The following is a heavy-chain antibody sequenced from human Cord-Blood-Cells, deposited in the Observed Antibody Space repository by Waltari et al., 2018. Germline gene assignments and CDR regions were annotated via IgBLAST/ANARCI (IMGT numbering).Heavy chain of an antibody. V-gene: IGHV1-8*01. Sequence: QVQLVQSGAEVKKPGASVKVSCKASGYTFTSYDINWVRQATVQGLEWMGWMNPNSGNTGYAQKFQGRVTVTRNTSISTAYMELSSLRSEDTAVYYCARGSEYYGSGSYYNDYWGQGTLVTVSS. CDR2: MNPNSGNT. CDR1: GYTFTSYD. D-gene: IGHD3-10*01. CDR3: ARGSEYYGSGSYYNDY. J-gene: IGHJ4*02.